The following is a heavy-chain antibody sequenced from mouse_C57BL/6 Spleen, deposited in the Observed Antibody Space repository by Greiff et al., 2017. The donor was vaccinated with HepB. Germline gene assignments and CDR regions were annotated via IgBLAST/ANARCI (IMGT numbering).Heavy chain of an antibody. J-gene: IGHJ4*01. CDR1: GYTFTDYY. D-gene: IGHD1-1*01. Sequence: VQLQQSGAELVRPGASVKLSCKASGYTFTDYYINWVKQRPGQGLEWIARIYPGSGNTYYNEKFKGKATLTAEKSSSTAYMQLSSLTSEDSAVYFCARDGVPYYYGSSYPHYYAMDYWGQGTSVTVSS. CDR3: ARDGVPYYYGSSYPHYYAMDY. V-gene: IGHV1-76*01. CDR2: IYPGSGNT.